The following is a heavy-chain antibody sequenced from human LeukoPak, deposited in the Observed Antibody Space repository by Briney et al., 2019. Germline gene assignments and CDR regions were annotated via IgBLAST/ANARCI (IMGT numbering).Heavy chain of an antibody. Sequence: ASVKVSCKASGYTFTSYDINWVRQATGQGLEWMGWMNPNSGNTGYAQKFQGRVTMTRNTSISTAYMELSSLRSGDTAVYYCARGRGRCSSTSCYRWFDPWGQGTLVTVSS. V-gene: IGHV1-8*01. CDR2: MNPNSGNT. D-gene: IGHD2-2*01. J-gene: IGHJ5*02. CDR1: GYTFTSYD. CDR3: ARGRGRCSSTSCYRWFDP.